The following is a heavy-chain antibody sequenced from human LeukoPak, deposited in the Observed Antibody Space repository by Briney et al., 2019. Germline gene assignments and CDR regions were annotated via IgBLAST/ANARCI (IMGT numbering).Heavy chain of an antibody. Sequence: ASVKVSCKASGYTFTSYDINWVRQATGQGLEWMGWMNPNSGNTGYAQKFQGRVTMTRNTSISTAYMELGSLRSEDTAVYYCARGYRLVRGVIIYWGQGTLVTVSS. CDR1: GYTFTSYD. D-gene: IGHD3-10*01. J-gene: IGHJ4*02. CDR2: MNPNSGNT. CDR3: ARGYRLVRGVIIY. V-gene: IGHV1-8*01.